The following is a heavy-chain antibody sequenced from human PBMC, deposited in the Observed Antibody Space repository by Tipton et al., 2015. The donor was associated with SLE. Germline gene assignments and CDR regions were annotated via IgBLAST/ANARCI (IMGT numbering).Heavy chain of an antibody. J-gene: IGHJ4*02. CDR3: ARGTGGGNTTWYDYFDY. CDR1: GGSFSGYY. Sequence: TLSLTCAVYGGSFSGYYWSWIRQPPGKGLEWIGEINHSGSTFYNPSLKSRVTISVDTSKNQFSLKLSSVTAADTAVYYCARGTGGGNTTWYDYFDYWGQGTLVTVSS. V-gene: IGHV4-34*01. CDR2: INHSGST. D-gene: IGHD6-13*01.